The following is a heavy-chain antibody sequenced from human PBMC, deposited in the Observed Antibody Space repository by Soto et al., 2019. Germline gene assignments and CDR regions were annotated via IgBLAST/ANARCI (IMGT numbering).Heavy chain of an antibody. CDR3: ARLWSRDLYGMDV. V-gene: IGHV4-59*08. CDR2: IYYSGST. CDR1: GGSISSYY. J-gene: IGHJ6*02. D-gene: IGHD1-26*01. Sequence: QVQLQESGPGLVKPSETLSLTCTVSGGSISSYYWSWIRQPPGKGLEWIGYIYYSGSTNYNPSLKRRVTISVDTSKNQFSLKLSSVTAADTAVYYCARLWSRDLYGMDVWGQGTTVTVSS.